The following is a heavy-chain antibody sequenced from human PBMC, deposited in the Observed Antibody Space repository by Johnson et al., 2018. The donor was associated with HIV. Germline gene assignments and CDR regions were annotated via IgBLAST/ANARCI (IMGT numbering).Heavy chain of an antibody. CDR2: IRYDGSDK. J-gene: IGHJ3*02. CDR1: GFTFSSYA. CDR3: ARRNGDIHAFDI. V-gene: IGHV3-30*04. Sequence: QMQLVESGGGVVQPGRSLRLSCAASGFTFSSYAMHWVRQAPGKGLEWVAVIRYDGSDKYYADSVKGRFTVSRDNSQNTLYLQINTLRAEDTAVYYCARRNGDIHAFDIWGQGTMVTVSS. D-gene: IGHD2-15*01.